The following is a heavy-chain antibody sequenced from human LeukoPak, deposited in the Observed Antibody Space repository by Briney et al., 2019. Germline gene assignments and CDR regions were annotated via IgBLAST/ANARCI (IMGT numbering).Heavy chain of an antibody. CDR3: ARGKGIADMVDY. V-gene: IGHV1-18*01. Sequence: ASVKVSCKASGYTFTSYDINWVRQATGQGLEWMGWMNPNSGNTNYAQKLQGRVTMTTDTSTSTAYMELRSLRSDDTAVYYCARGKGIADMVDYWGQGTLVTVSS. D-gene: IGHD6-13*01. CDR1: GYTFTSYD. CDR2: MNPNSGNT. J-gene: IGHJ4*02.